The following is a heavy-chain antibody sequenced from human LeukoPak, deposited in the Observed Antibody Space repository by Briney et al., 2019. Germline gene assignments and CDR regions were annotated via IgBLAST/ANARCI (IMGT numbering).Heavy chain of an antibody. CDR1: GFTSSSYV. CDR3: AKVQRSDFSINFDY. CDR2: ISGSDDRT. J-gene: IGHJ4*02. D-gene: IGHD4-11*01. V-gene: IGHV3-23*01. Sequence: GSLRLSCAASGFTSSSYVMKWLRQAPGEGLEWVSTISGSDDRTFYADSVKGRFTISRDNSKNTVYLQMNSLRAGDTAVYYCAKVQRSDFSINFDYWGQGTLVTVSS.